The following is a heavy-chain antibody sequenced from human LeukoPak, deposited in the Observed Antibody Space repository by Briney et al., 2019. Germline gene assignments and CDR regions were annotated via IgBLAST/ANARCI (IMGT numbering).Heavy chain of an antibody. V-gene: IGHV3-23*01. CDR1: GFTFSSYA. CDR2: VSSSGGGT. D-gene: IGHD1-26*01. J-gene: IGHJ4*02. CDR3: AREGGIVGALDY. Sequence: GGSLRLSCAASGFTFSSYAMSWVRQAPGKGLERVSAVSSSGGGTYYADSVKGRFTISRDNSKNTLYLQMNSLRSDDTVIYYCAREGGIVGALDYWGQGTLVTVSS.